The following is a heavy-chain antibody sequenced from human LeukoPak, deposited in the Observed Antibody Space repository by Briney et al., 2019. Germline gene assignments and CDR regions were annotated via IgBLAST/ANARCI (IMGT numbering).Heavy chain of an antibody. CDR1: GGSISSGSYY. J-gene: IGHJ3*02. D-gene: IGHD3-3*01. CDR3: ARAPITIFGVVPPGAFDI. Sequence: SETLSLTCTVSGGSISSGSYYWSWIRQPAGKGLEWIGRIYTSGSTNYNPSLKSRVTISVDTSKNQFSLKLSSVTAADTAVYYCARAPITIFGVVPPGAFDIWGQGTMVTVSS. V-gene: IGHV4-61*02. CDR2: IYTSGST.